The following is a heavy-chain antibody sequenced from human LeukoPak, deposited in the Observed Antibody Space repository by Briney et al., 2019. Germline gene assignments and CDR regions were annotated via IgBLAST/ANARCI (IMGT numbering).Heavy chain of an antibody. J-gene: IGHJ6*03. V-gene: IGHV1-69*13. D-gene: IGHD3-10*01. CDR3: ARKTLENYYGSGSYYNYYYYYMDV. Sequence: SVKVSCKASGYTFTNYGLSWARQAPGQGLEWMGGIIPIFGTANYAQKFQDRVTITADESTSTAYMELSSLRSEDTAVYYCARKTLENYYGSGSYYNYYYYYMDVWGKGTTVTVSS. CDR2: IIPIFGTA. CDR1: GYTFTNYG.